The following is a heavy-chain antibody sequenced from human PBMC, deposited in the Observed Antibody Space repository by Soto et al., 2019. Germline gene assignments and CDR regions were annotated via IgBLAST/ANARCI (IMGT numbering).Heavy chain of an antibody. J-gene: IGHJ4*02. V-gene: IGHV4-59*01. CDR3: AGDYASGSYRFDY. CDR1: GDSFSSYC. CDR2: IYYSGST. Sequence: PSETLSLTCSVSGDSFSSYCWSWIRQPPGRGLEWIGYIYYSGSTTYNPSLKSRLTMSIDTSKNQFSLRLTSVTAADTAIYYCAGDYASGSYRFDYWGQGTLVTVSS. D-gene: IGHD3-10*01.